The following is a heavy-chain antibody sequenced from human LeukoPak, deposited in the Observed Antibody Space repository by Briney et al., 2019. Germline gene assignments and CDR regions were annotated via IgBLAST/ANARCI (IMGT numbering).Heavy chain of an antibody. CDR1: GFTFSSYE. Sequence: GGSLRLSCAASGFTFSSYEMNWVRQAPGKGLEWVSYISSSGSTIYYADSVKGRFTISRDNSKNTLYLQMNSLRAKDTAVYYCANYANAGSLDYWGQGTLVTVSS. V-gene: IGHV3-48*03. CDR3: ANYANAGSLDY. D-gene: IGHD4-17*01. J-gene: IGHJ4*02. CDR2: ISSSGSTI.